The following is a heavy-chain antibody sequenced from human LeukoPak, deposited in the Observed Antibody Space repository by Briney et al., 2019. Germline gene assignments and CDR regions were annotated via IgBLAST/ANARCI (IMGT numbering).Heavy chain of an antibody. Sequence: PGGSLRLSCAASGFTVSGSYMTWVRQAPGKGLEWVSVIYGGDTTYYADSVKGRFTISRDNSKNTLYLQMNSLRAEDTAVYYCAKDLTYRGQGTLVTVSS. CDR2: IYGGDTT. CDR1: GFTVSGSY. D-gene: IGHD2-21*02. CDR3: AKDLTY. V-gene: IGHV3-53*01. J-gene: IGHJ4*02.